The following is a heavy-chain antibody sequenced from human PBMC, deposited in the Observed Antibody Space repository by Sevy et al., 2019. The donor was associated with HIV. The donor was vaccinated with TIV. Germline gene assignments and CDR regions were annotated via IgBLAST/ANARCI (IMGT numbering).Heavy chain of an antibody. D-gene: IGHD3-22*01. CDR1: GYTLTGFS. CDR3: ATTKDYYDSSAYPSDY. CDR2: FDPEDDET. V-gene: IGHV1-24*01. Sequence: ASVKVSCKASGYTLTGFSMHWVRQAPGKGLEWMATFDPEDDETIYSQKFQGRVTMTEDTSTDTAYMELSSLRSEDTAVYYCATTKDYYDSSAYPSDYWGQGTLVTVSS. J-gene: IGHJ4*02.